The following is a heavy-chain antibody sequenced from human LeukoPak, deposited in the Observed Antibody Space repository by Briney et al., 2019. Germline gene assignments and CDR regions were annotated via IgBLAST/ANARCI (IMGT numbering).Heavy chain of an antibody. J-gene: IGHJ3*02. D-gene: IGHD4-23*01. CDR1: GFTFSSYG. Sequence: PGGSLRLSCAASGFTFSSYGMHWVRQAPGKGLERVAVIWYDGSNKYYADSVKGRFAISRDNSKNTLYLQMNRLRAEDTAVYYCAKDIYGGNPLYDAFDIWGQGTMVTVSS. V-gene: IGHV3-33*06. CDR3: AKDIYGGNPLYDAFDI. CDR2: IWYDGSNK.